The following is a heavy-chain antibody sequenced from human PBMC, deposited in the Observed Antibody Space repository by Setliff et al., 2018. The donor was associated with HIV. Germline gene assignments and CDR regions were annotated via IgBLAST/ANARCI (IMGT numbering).Heavy chain of an antibody. D-gene: IGHD3-10*01. J-gene: IGHJ4*02. CDR3: AREAYFFASGTYYFDS. CDR1: GGSISSHY. V-gene: IGHV4-59*11. Sequence: PSETLSLTCTVSGGSISSHYWSWIRQPPGKGLEWIGSIHHSGSTNYNPSLKSRVTISVDTSKNQFSLKLSSVTAADTALYFCAREAYFFASGTYYFDSWGQGTQVTVSS. CDR2: IHHSGST.